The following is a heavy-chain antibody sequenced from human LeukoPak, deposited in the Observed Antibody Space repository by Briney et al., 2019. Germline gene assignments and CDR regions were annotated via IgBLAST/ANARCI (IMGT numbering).Heavy chain of an antibody. CDR2: ISSSSSYI. CDR3: ARVGGYYDFHYFDY. D-gene: IGHD3-3*01. V-gene: IGHV3-21*01. CDR1: GFTFSSYA. J-gene: IGHJ4*02. Sequence: PGGSLRLSCAASGFTFSSYAMSWVRQAPGKGLEWVSSISSSSSYIYYADSVKGRFTISRDNAKNSLYLQMNSLRAEDTAVYYCARVGGYYDFHYFDYWGQGTLVTVSS.